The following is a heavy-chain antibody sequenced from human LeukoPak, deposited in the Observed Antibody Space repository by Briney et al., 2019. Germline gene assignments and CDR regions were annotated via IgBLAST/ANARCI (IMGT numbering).Heavy chain of an antibody. V-gene: IGHV3-74*01. CDR1: GFTFSSFW. CDR2: ITSDGSST. Sequence: GGSLRLSCAASGFTFSSFWMHWVRQPPGKGLVWVSRITSDGSSTRSADSVKGRFTTSRDNAKNTLYLQMNSLRAEDTAVYYCAKPDTEDRGYSYQFFADYWGQGTLVTVSS. CDR3: AKPDTEDRGYSYQFFADY. J-gene: IGHJ4*02. D-gene: IGHD5-18*01.